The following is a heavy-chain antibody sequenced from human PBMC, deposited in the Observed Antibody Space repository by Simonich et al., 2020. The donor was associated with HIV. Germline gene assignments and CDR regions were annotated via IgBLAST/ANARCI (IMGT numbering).Heavy chain of an antibody. CDR1: GGSFSGYY. Sequence: QVQLQQWGAGLLKPSETLSLTCAVYGGSFSGYYWSGVRQPQGKGLEWIGEINHSGSTNYTPSLKSRVTISVDTSKNQFSLKLSSVTAADTAVYYCARRHPTTVTTPYFDYWGQGTLVTVSS. CDR3: ARRHPTTVTTPYFDY. CDR2: INHSGST. D-gene: IGHD4-17*01. J-gene: IGHJ4*02. V-gene: IGHV4-34*01.